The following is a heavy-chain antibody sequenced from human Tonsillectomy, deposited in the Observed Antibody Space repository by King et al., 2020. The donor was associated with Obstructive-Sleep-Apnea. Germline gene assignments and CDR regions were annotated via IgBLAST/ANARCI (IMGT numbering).Heavy chain of an antibody. CDR2: IKEDGREI. V-gene: IGHV3-7*01. J-gene: IGHJ1*01. CDR3: AKYSSGWSEYFQH. CDR1: GFTFSRSW. Sequence: VQLVESGGGLVQPGGSLRVSCAASGFTFSRSWMSWVRQAPGKGLEWVANIKEDGREIYYADSVKGRFIVSRDNAKNSLYLQMFSLRVEDTAVYYWAKYSSGWSEYFQHWGQGTLVTVSS. D-gene: IGHD6-19*01.